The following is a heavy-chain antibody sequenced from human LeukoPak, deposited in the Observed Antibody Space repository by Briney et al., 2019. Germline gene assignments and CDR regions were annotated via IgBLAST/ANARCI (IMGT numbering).Heavy chain of an antibody. D-gene: IGHD3-22*01. CDR2: IRQDGSEK. V-gene: IGHV3-7*01. CDR1: AFTFSSYW. Sequence: GGSLRLSWAAAAFTFSSYWMSWVRQAPGKGLEWVANIRQDGSEKYYVDSVKGRFTISRDNAKKSLYLQMNSLRAEDTAVYYCARISYDSSGPTSYWYFDLWGRGTLVTVSS. J-gene: IGHJ2*01. CDR3: ARISYDSSGPTSYWYFDL.